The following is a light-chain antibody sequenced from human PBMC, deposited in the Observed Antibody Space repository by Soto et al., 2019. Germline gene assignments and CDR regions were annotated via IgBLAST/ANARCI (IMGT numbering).Light chain of an antibody. V-gene: IGKV3-11*01. CDR1: RSLSSC. CDR2: EAS. CDR3: QQRSNWPLT. J-gene: IGKJ4*01. Sequence: PGERATLSCRASRSLSSCLAWYQQKSGQAPRLLIYEASNRATGISARFSGSGSGTDFTLTISSLEPEDSAVYYCQQRSNWPLTFGGGTKVEIK.